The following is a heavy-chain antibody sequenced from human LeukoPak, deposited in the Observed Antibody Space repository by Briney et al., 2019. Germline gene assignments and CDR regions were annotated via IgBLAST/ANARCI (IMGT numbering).Heavy chain of an antibody. V-gene: IGHV1-69*13. CDR2: IIPIFGTA. CDR3: ARGLVTNYYYYYMDV. Sequence: SVKVSCKASGGTFSSYAISWVRQAPGQGLEWMGGIIPIFGTANYAQKFQGRVTITADESTSTAYMELSSLRSEDTAVYYCARGLVTNYYYYYMDVWGKGTTVTISS. CDR1: GGTFSSYA. J-gene: IGHJ6*03. D-gene: IGHD3-9*01.